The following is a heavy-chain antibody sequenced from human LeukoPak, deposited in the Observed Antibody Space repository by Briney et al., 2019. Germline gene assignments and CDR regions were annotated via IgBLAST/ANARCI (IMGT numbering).Heavy chain of an antibody. V-gene: IGHV1-2*02. D-gene: IGHD1-14*01. J-gene: IGHJ5*02. Sequence: SVKVSCKASGYTFTGYYMHWVRQAPGQGLEWMGWINPNSGGTNYAQKFQGRVTMTRDTSISTAYMELSRLRSDDTAVYYCARQASVRTRFDPWGQGTLVTVSS. CDR3: ARQASVRTRFDP. CDR2: INPNSGGT. CDR1: GYTFTGYY.